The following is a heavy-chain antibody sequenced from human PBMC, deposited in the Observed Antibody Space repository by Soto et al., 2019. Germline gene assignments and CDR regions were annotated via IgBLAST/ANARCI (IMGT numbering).Heavy chain of an antibody. CDR2: INPNSGGT. D-gene: IGHD2-2*01. CDR1: GYTFTGYY. CDR3: ARDNYCYCSSTCCSRNAFDI. Sequence: ASVKVSCKASGYTFTGYYMHWVRQAPGQGLEWMGWINPNSGGTNYAQKLQGWVTMTRDTSISTAYMELSRLRSDDTAVYYCARDNYCYCSSTCCSRNAFDIWGQGTMVTVSS. J-gene: IGHJ3*02. V-gene: IGHV1-2*04.